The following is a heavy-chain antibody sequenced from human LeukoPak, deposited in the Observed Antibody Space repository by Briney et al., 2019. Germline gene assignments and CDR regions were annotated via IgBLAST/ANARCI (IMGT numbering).Heavy chain of an antibody. CDR2: ISSSISTI. CDR1: GFPFSSYS. CDR3: ARYTPLPDSYYYYGMDV. V-gene: IGHV3-48*02. D-gene: IGHD2-2*02. J-gene: IGHJ6*02. Sequence: GSLELSFAASGFPFSSYSMNWVRPAPGKGLGWVSFISSSISTIYYVDSVKGRFTISRDNAKNSLYLQMSSLRDEDTAVYYCARYTPLPDSYYYYGMDVWGQGTTVTVSS.